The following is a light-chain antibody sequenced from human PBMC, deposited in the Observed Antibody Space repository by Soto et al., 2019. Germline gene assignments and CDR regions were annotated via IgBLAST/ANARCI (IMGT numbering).Light chain of an antibody. V-gene: IGLV2-23*01. CDR1: SSDIGSYNL. Sequence: QSALTQPASVSGSPGQSITISCTGTSSDIGSYNLVSWYQQRPGKAPKLLIYEGSQRPSGVSPRFSGSKSGNTASLTISGLQAEDEADYSRCSFAGYNTWVFGGGTKLTVL. CDR3: CSFAGYNTWV. CDR2: EGS. J-gene: IGLJ3*02.